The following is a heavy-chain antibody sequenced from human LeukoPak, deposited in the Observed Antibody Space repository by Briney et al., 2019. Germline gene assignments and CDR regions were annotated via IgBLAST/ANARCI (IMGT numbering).Heavy chain of an antibody. CDR3: ASASGDY. Sequence: PGGSLRLSCAASGITFSSYAMNWVRQAPGKGLEWVSGISGSGGTTYYAETVKGRFTISRDNAKNSLYLQMNSLRAEDTAVYYCASASGDYWGQGTLVTVSS. V-gene: IGHV3-23*01. D-gene: IGHD3-10*01. CDR2: ISGSGGTT. J-gene: IGHJ4*02. CDR1: GITFSSYA.